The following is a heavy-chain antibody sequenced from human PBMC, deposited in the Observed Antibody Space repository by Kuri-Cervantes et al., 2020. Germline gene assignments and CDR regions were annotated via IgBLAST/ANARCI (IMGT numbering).Heavy chain of an antibody. Sequence: SVKVSCKASGGTFRNYAISWVRQAPGQGLEWMGGIIAISGTANYAQKFQGRVTVITDESTSRAYMELSSLRSEDTAVYYCARGAHPFEYWGQGTLVTVSS. J-gene: IGHJ4*02. CDR3: ARGAHPFEY. CDR1: GGTFRNYA. V-gene: IGHV1-69*05. CDR2: IIAISGTA.